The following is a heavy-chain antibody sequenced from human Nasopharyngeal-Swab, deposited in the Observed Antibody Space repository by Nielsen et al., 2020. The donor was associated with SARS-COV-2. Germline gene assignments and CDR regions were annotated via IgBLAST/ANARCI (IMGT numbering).Heavy chain of an antibody. Sequence: GGSLRLSCAASGFTFSRYAMHWVRQAPGKGLEWVAVISYDGSNKYYAASVKGRFTISRDNSKNMLYLQMNSLRAEDTAVYYCARAFGGGYYYGMDVWGQGTTVTVSS. CDR1: GFTFSRYA. J-gene: IGHJ6*02. D-gene: IGHD3-10*01. CDR3: ARAFGGGYYYGMDV. V-gene: IGHV3-30-3*01. CDR2: ISYDGSNK.